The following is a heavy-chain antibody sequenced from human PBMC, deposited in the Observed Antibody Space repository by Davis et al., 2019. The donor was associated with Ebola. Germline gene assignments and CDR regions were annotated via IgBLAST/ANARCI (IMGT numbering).Heavy chain of an antibody. J-gene: IGHJ5*02. CDR3: ARTKRSGGSLRTSWFDP. CDR1: GFTFSTYG. CDR2: ISSSSSTI. V-gene: IGHV3-48*02. D-gene: IGHD2-15*01. Sequence: PGGSLRLSCAASGFTFSTYGMNWVRQAPGKGLEWVSYISSSSSTIYYADSVKGRFTISRDNAKNSLYLQMNSLRDEDTAVYYCARTKRSGGSLRTSWFDPWGQGTLVTVSS.